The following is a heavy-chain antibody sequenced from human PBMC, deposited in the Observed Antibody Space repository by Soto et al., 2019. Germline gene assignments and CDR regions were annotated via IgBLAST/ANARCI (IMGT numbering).Heavy chain of an antibody. D-gene: IGHD5-18*01. Sequence: SETLSLTCTVFGGSISSSSYYWGWIRQPPGKGLEWIGSIYYSGSTYYNPSLKSRVTISVDTSKNQFSLKLSSVTAADTAVYYCASSPVDTAMATWGQGTLVTVSS. V-gene: IGHV4-39*01. CDR2: IYYSGST. CDR1: GGSISSSSYY. J-gene: IGHJ5*02. CDR3: ASSPVDTAMAT.